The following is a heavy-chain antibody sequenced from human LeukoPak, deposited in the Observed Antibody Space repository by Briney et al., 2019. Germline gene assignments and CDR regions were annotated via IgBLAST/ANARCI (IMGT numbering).Heavy chain of an antibody. CDR3: ARQVGVAVAGKQFDY. J-gene: IGHJ4*02. D-gene: IGHD6-19*01. V-gene: IGHV4-39*01. CDR2: IYYSGST. CDR1: RGSISSSSYY. Sequence: PSETLPLTCTVSRGSISSSSYYWGWIRQPPGKALEWIGSIYYSGSTYYNPSLKSRVTISVDTSKNQFSLKLISVTSADTAVYYCARQVGVAVAGKQFDYWGQGTLVTVSS.